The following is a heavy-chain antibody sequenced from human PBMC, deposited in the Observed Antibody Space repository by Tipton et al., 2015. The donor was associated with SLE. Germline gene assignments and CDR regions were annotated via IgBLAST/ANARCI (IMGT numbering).Heavy chain of an antibody. CDR2: ISYDGRT. J-gene: IGHJ5*02. V-gene: IGHV4-31*03. CDR3: TRGGRGDGANPFDP. D-gene: IGHD4/OR15-4a*01. CDR1: GDSVTSSGYY. Sequence: TLSLTCTATGDSVTSSGYYWSWIRQHPGKGLEWIGFISYDGRTKYNPSLKSRVTISLDTSKTQFFLRLSSVTAADTAVYYCTRGGRGDGANPFDPWGQGTLVTVSS.